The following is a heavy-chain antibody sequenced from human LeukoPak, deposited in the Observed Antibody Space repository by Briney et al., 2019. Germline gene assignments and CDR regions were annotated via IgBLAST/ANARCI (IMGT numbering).Heavy chain of an antibody. CDR1: GGSVSSYY. V-gene: IGHV4-4*08. D-gene: IGHD3-22*01. CDR3: AASSGYYPYYFDY. Sequence: PSETLSLTCSVSGGSVSSYYWSWIRQSPGKGLEWIGYIHNSGRTNYNPSLKSRVTGFVDTSKNQVSLRLSSVTAADTAVYYCAASSGYYPYYFDYWGQGTLVTVSS. CDR2: IHNSGRT. J-gene: IGHJ4*02.